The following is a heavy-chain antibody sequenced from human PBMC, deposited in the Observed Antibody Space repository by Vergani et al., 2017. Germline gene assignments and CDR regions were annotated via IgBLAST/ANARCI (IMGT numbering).Heavy chain of an antibody. CDR3: TTDGGDYGSGYYYYYGMDV. V-gene: IGHV3-15*01. Sequence: EVQLVESGGGLVKPGGSLRLSCAASGFTFSNAWMSWVRQAPGQGLEWVGRIKSKTDGGTEDYAAPVKGRFTISRDDTTNTLYLHMNSLKTEDTAVDSCTTDGGDYGSGYYYYYGMDVWGQGTTVTVSS. CDR1: GFTFSNAW. CDR2: IKSKTDGGTE. D-gene: IGHD3-10*01. J-gene: IGHJ6*02.